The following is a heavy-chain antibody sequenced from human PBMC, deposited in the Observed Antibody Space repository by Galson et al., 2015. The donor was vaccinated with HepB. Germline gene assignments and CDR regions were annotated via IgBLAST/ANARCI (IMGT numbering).Heavy chain of an antibody. CDR2: INPSGGST. Sequence: SVKVSCKASGYTFTSYYMHWVRQAPGQGLEWMGIINPSGGSTSYAQKFQGRVTMTRDTSTSTVYMELSSLRSEDTAVYYCARGASTYYYGSGSYPLPFDYWGQGTLVTVSS. CDR3: ARGASTYYYGSGSYPLPFDY. D-gene: IGHD3-10*01. V-gene: IGHV1-46*03. J-gene: IGHJ4*02. CDR1: GYTFTSYY.